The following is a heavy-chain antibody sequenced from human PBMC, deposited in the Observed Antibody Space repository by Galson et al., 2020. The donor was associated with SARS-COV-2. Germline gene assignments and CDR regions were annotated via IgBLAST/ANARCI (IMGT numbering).Heavy chain of an antibody. CDR2: FDPQDGKT. V-gene: IGHV1-24*01. CDR1: GYTLTELY. CDR3: ATVTY. D-gene: IGHD2-21*02. J-gene: IGHJ4*02. Sequence: RQDASVKVSCKVSGYTLTELYMHWVRQAPGKGLEWMGGFDPQDGKTIYAQKFQGRVSMTEDTSTDTAYMELSSLRSEDTAVYYCATVTYWGQGTLVTVSS.